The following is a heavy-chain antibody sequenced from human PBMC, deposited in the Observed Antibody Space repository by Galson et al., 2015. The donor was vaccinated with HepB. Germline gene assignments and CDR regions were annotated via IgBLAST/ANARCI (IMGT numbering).Heavy chain of an antibody. Sequence: SLRLSCAASGFTFDDYAMHWVRQAPGKGLEWVSGISWNSGSIGYADSVKGRFTISRDNAKNSLYLQMNSLRAEDTALYYCAKDAGYDFWSGSDGWDIWGQGTMVTVSS. D-gene: IGHD3-3*01. V-gene: IGHV3-9*01. CDR1: GFTFDDYA. CDR2: ISWNSGSI. J-gene: IGHJ3*02. CDR3: AKDAGYDFWSGSDGWDI.